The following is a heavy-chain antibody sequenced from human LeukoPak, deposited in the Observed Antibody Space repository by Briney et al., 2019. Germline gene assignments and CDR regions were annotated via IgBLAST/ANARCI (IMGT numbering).Heavy chain of an antibody. CDR1: GGSISSYH. V-gene: IGHV4-4*07. Sequence: SETLSLTCTVSGGSISSYHWSWIRQPAGKGLEWIGRIYTSGSTNYNPSLKSRVTMSVDMSKNQFSLKLSSVTAADTAVYYCARLSSRSAFDIWGQGTMVTVSS. CDR2: IYTSGST. J-gene: IGHJ3*02. D-gene: IGHD2-15*01. CDR3: ARLSSRSAFDI.